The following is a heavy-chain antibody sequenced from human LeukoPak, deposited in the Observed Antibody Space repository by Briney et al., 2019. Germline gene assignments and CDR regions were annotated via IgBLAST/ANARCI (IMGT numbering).Heavy chain of an antibody. J-gene: IGHJ4*02. CDR2: FYSGGTT. CDR1: GFIVSSNY. D-gene: IGHD2-2*01. Sequence: PGGSLRLSCAASGFIVSSNYMSWVRQAPGKGLEWVSVFYSGGTTYFEDSVKGRFTMSRDNSKNTLYLQMNSLRAEDTAVYYCARVGGSCSTTDCYAWFDFWGQGTLVTVSS. V-gene: IGHV3-53*05. CDR3: ARVGGSCSTTDCYAWFDF.